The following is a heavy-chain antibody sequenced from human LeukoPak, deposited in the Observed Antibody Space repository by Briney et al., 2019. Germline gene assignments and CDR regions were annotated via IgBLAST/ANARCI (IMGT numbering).Heavy chain of an antibody. CDR3: ARVYQSAEYYFDY. D-gene: IGHD2-2*01. Sequence: SETLSLTCTVSGGSIDSYYWSWIRQPPGKGLEWIGYIYYTGSTEYHPSLKSRVTISLDTSKNQFALKLTSVTAADTAVYYCARVYQSAEYYFDYWGQGNLVSVSS. CDR1: GGSIDSYY. J-gene: IGHJ4*02. CDR2: IYYTGST. V-gene: IGHV4-59*01.